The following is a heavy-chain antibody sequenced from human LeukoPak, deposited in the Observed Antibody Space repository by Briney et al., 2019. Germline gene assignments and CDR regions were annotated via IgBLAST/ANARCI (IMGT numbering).Heavy chain of an antibody. D-gene: IGHD4-11*01. CDR1: GGSISSNY. CDR3: ARGFYSPHY. Sequence: SETLSLTCTVSGGSISSNYWSWIRQPPGKGLEWIGYIYYSGRTYYNPSLKSRITISVDTSKNQFSLKLSSVTAADTAVYYCARGFYSPHYWGQGTLVSVSS. J-gene: IGHJ4*02. V-gene: IGHV4-59*01. CDR2: IYYSGRT.